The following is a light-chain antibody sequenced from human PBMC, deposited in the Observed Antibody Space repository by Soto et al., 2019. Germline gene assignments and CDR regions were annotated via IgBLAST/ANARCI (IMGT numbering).Light chain of an antibody. Sequence: EIVLTQSPATLSLSPGERATLSCRASQSISTYLAWYQQRPGQAPRLLIYDASSRAPGIPARFSGSGSGTDFTLTISSLEPEDFAVYYCQQRSNWPPFTFGPGNKVAVK. V-gene: IGKV3-11*01. J-gene: IGKJ3*01. CDR3: QQRSNWPPFT. CDR1: QSISTY. CDR2: DAS.